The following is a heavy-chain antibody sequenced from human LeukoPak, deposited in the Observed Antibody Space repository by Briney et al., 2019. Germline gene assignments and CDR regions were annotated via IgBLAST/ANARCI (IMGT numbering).Heavy chain of an antibody. CDR3: ARVGYSNSYYYYYMDV. D-gene: IGHD4-11*01. V-gene: IGHV4-59*11. CDR2: IYYSGST. Sequence: SETLSLTCTVSGGSISSHYWSWIRQPPGKGLEWIGYIYYSGSTNYNPPLKSRVTISVDTSKNQFSLKLSSVTAADTAVYYCARVGYSNSYYYYYMDVWGKGTTVTVSS. CDR1: GGSISSHY. J-gene: IGHJ6*03.